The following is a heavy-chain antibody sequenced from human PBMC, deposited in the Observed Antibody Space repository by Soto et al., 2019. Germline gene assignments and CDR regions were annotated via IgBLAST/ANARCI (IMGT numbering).Heavy chain of an antibody. Sequence: LALTCSVSGASITTYYWSWIRQPPGKGLEWIGSISYSGSTKYNPSLESRVMISLDTSKNQFSLRLTSVTAADTALYYCARDWDSSGLFDPWGQGALVTVSS. D-gene: IGHD3-10*01. CDR2: ISYSGST. J-gene: IGHJ5*02. CDR3: ARDWDSSGLFDP. V-gene: IGHV4-59*01. CDR1: GASITTYY.